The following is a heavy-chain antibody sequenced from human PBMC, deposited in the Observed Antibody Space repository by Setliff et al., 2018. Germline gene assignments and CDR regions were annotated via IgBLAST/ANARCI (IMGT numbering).Heavy chain of an antibody. Sequence: SETLSLTCTVSGGSISSSSYYWGWIRQPPGKGLEWIGSIYYSGSTYYNPSLKSRVTISVDTSKNQCSLNLSSVTAADTAVYYCARLGGSSTSGGFYYFYYYMDVWGKGTTVTVSS. V-gene: IGHV4-39*01. CDR1: GGSISSSSYY. CDR3: ARLGGSSTSGGFYYFYYYMDV. CDR2: IYYSGST. D-gene: IGHD2-2*01. J-gene: IGHJ6*03.